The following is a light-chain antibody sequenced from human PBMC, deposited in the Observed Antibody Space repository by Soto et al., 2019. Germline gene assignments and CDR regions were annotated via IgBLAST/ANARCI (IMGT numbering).Light chain of an antibody. CDR3: QQRSNWHIT. V-gene: IGKV3D-20*02. J-gene: IGKJ5*01. CDR2: GAS. CDR1: ESVSSIY. Sequence: EIVMTQSPGTLSLSPGERATLSCRASESVSSIYVAWYQQKPGQAPTLLICGASTRATGIPDRFSGSGSGTDFTLTIDRLEPEDFAVYYCQQRSNWHITFGQGTRREIK.